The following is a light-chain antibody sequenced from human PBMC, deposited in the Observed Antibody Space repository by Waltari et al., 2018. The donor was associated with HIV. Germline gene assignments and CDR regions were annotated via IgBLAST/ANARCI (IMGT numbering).Light chain of an antibody. V-gene: IGKV3-20*01. J-gene: IGKJ1*01. CDR2: GAS. CDR1: QSVSSSY. CDR3: QQYGSSLSLT. Sequence: ETVLTQSPGTLSLSPGERATLSCRASQSVSSSYLAWYQQKPGQAPRLLIYGASTRATGIPDRFSGSGSGTDFTLIINRLEPEYFAVYYCQQYGSSLSLTFGQGTKVEIK.